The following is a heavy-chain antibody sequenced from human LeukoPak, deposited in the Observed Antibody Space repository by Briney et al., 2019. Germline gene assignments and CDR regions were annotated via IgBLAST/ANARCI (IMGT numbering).Heavy chain of an antibody. CDR2: IYHSGST. Sequence: SETLSLTCTVSGGSISSGYYWGWIRQPPGKGLEWIGSIYHSGSTYYNPSLKSRVTISVDTSKNQFSLKLSSVTAADTAVYYCARDVGIPYWGQGTLSPSPQ. J-gene: IGHJ4*02. CDR3: ARDVGIPY. D-gene: IGHD2-21*01. V-gene: IGHV4-38-2*02. CDR1: GGSISSGYY.